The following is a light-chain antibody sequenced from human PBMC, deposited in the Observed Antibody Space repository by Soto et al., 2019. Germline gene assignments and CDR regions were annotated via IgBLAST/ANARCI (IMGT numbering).Light chain of an antibody. V-gene: IGKV1-39*01. CDR2: AAS. CDR3: QQSYSTPRFT. J-gene: IGKJ3*01. Sequence: DIQMTQSPSSLSASVGDRVTITCRASQSISSYLNWYQQKPGKAPKLLIYAASSLQSGVPSRFSGSGSGTDFNLHISRLQPEDFATYYCQQSYSTPRFTFGPGTKVDIK. CDR1: QSISSY.